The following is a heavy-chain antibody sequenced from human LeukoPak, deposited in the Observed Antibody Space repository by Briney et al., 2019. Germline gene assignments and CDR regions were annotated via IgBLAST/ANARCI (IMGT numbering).Heavy chain of an antibody. D-gene: IGHD3-22*01. CDR3: ARDGYYYDSSGYYIDAFDI. CDR2: ISSSSSYI. V-gene: IGHV3-21*01. J-gene: IGHJ3*02. CDR1: GFTFSSYS. Sequence: GGSLRLSCAASGFTFSSYSMNWVRQAPGKGLEWVSSISSSSSYIYYTDSVKGRFTISRDNAKNSLYLQMNSLRAEETAVYYCARDGYYYDSSGYYIDAFDIWGQGTMVTVSS.